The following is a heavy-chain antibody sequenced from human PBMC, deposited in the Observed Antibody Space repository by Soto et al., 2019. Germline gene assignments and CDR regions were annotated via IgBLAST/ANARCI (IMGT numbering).Heavy chain of an antibody. J-gene: IGHJ4*02. CDR1: GGSISSNNW. Sequence: QVQLQESGPGLVKASGTLSLTCAVSGGSISSNNWWSWVRQPPGKGLEWIGEIYHSGSTNYNPSLKGRVTISVDKSKNQFSLKLSSVTAADTAVYYCARSTVTEDYWGQGTLVTVSS. V-gene: IGHV4-4*02. CDR3: ARSTVTEDY. D-gene: IGHD4-17*01. CDR2: IYHSGST.